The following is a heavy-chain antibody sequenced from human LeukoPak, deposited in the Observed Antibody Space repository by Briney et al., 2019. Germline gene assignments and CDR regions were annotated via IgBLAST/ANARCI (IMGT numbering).Heavy chain of an antibody. V-gene: IGHV4-4*07. CDR2: IYTSGST. Sequence: SETLPLTCTVSSGSISSYYWSWIRQPAGKGLEWIGRIYTSGSTNYNPSLKSRVTMSVDTSKNQFSLKLSSVTAADTAVYYCARGALVDTAIPVLDYWGQGTLVTVSS. D-gene: IGHD5-18*01. CDR3: ARGALVDTAIPVLDY. J-gene: IGHJ4*02. CDR1: SGSISSYY.